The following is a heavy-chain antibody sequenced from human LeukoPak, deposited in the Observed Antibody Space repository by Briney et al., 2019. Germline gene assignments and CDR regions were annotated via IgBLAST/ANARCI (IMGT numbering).Heavy chain of an antibody. CDR2: ISDSGAST. Sequence: LSLSCAXSGFTFXSYAMNWVRQTPGKGLEWVSSISDSGASTYYADSVKGRFTISRDNSKNTLYLQMNSLRVEDTAVYYCAKGPQLGVRFADYWGQGTLVTASS. CDR3: AKGPQLGVRFADY. V-gene: IGHV3-23*01. J-gene: IGHJ4*02. CDR1: GFTFXSYA. D-gene: IGHD3-3*01.